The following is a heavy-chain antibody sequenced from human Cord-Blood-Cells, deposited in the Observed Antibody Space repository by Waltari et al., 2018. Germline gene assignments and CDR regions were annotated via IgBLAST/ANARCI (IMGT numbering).Heavy chain of an antibody. Sequence: EWMGGIIPIFGTANYAQKFQGRVTITADESTSTAYMELSSLRSEDTAVYYCARVSRWGSSWSGWYFDLWGRGTLVTVSS. CDR2: IIPIFGTA. D-gene: IGHD6-13*01. CDR3: ARVSRWGSSWSGWYFDL. V-gene: IGHV1-69*01. J-gene: IGHJ2*01.